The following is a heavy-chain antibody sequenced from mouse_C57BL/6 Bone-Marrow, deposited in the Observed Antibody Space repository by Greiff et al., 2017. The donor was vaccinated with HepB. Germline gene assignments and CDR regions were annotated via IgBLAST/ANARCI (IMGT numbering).Heavy chain of an antibody. Sequence: SGPELVKPGASVKISCKASGYAFSSSWMNWVKQRPGKGLEWIGRIYPGDGDTNYNGKFKGKATLTADKSSSTAYMQLSSLKSEDSAVYFCARWHYAMDYWGQGTSVTVSS. CDR3: ARWHYAMDY. J-gene: IGHJ4*01. V-gene: IGHV1-82*01. CDR2: IYPGDGDT. CDR1: GYAFSSSW.